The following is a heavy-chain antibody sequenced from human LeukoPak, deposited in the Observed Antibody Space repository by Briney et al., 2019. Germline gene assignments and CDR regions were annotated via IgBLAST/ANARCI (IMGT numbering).Heavy chain of an antibody. Sequence: ASETLSLTCTVSGYSISNGYYWGWMRQPPGKGLEWIGSIYHSGRTHYNPSLKSRVTISVDTSKNQFSLKLSSVTAADTAVYYCARGSWLGLDYWGQGTLVTVSS. D-gene: IGHD6-19*01. J-gene: IGHJ4*02. V-gene: IGHV4-38-2*02. CDR3: ARGSWLGLDY. CDR2: IYHSGRT. CDR1: GYSISNGYY.